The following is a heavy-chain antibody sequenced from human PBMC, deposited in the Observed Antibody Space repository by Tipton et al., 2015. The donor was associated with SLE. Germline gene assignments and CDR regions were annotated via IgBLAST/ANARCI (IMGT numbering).Heavy chain of an antibody. CDR1: GESISGDH. J-gene: IGHJ4*02. Sequence: TLSFTCAVYGESISGDHWSWIRRPPGKGLEWIGEINDGGNINYNPSLMTRVTISGDTSKNQISLRLNSVTAADTAVYYCARRGSSYGEGFDYWGQGTSVTVSS. CDR2: INDGGNI. D-gene: IGHD2-2*01. V-gene: IGHV4-34*01. CDR3: ARRGSSYGEGFDY.